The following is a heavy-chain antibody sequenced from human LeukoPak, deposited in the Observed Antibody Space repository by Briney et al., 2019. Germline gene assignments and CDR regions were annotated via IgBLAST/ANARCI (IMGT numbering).Heavy chain of an antibody. J-gene: IGHJ4*02. CDR1: GFTFSSYW. V-gene: IGHV3-15*07. CDR3: STLTSRYLSDS. Sequence: GGSLRLSCAASGFTFSSYWMNWVRQAPGKGLEWVGRIKSKADGETIDYAAPVKGRFTFSRDDSKNMLYLQMNGLKSEDTAVYYCSTLTSRYLSDSWGQGTLVTVSS. D-gene: IGHD3-9*01. CDR2: IKSKADGETI.